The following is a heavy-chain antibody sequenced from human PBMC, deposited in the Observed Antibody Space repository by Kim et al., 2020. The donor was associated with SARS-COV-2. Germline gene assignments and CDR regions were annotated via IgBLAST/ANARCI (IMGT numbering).Heavy chain of an antibody. CDR2: VYHSGYT. D-gene: IGHD5-18*01. J-gene: IGHJ4*02. Sequence: SETLSLTCSVSGFSISSGYFWGWIRQPPGKGLEWIGTVYHSGYTYYNQSLKSRVTISADKSKNQFSLKLTSVTAADTAVYYCARVEIQQWPDYWGQGTLVTVSS. V-gene: IGHV4-38-2*02. CDR3: ARVEIQQWPDY. CDR1: GFSISSGYF.